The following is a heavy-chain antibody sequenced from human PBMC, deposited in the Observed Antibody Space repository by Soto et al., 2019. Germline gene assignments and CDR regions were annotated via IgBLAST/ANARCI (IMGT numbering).Heavy chain of an antibody. CDR2: ISGSGGST. D-gene: IGHD6-6*01. Sequence: VQLLESGGGLVQPGGSLRLSCAASGFTFSSYAMSWVRQAPGKGLEWVSAISGSGGSTYYADSVKGRFPISRDNYKNTLYLQMNSLRAEDTAVYYCAKDLRRVRSSSLDYWGQGTLVTVSS. CDR3: AKDLRRVRSSSLDY. V-gene: IGHV3-23*01. CDR1: GFTFSSYA. J-gene: IGHJ4*02.